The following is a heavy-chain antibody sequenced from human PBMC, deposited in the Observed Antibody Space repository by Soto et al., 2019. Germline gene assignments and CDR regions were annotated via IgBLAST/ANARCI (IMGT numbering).Heavy chain of an antibody. V-gene: IGHV3-23*01. D-gene: IGHD2-21*02. CDR3: AKCNVLVTTSGGWCNWFDP. CDR1: ESTFANFA. CDR2: ISADGGGT. Sequence: PGGSLRLSCTASESTFANFAMSWVRQAPGKGLEWVSGISADGGGTYYAGSVKGRFTISRDNSKKTMYFQLNSLRDEDTAVYYCAKCNVLVTTSGGWCNWFDPWGQGTPVTVSS. J-gene: IGHJ5*02.